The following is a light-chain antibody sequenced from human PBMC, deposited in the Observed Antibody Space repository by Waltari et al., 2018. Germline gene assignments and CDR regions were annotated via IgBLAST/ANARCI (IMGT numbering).Light chain of an antibody. CDR1: QSINSY. Sequence: DIQMTQSPSSLSASVGDRVTITCRASQSINSYLNWYQRKPGEAPKLLIFAASSLQSGVPSRFSGSGSGTDFTLTISSLQPEDFATYYCQQSYNTPRTFGQGTKVEIK. CDR2: AAS. J-gene: IGKJ1*01. CDR3: QQSYNTPRT. V-gene: IGKV1-39*01.